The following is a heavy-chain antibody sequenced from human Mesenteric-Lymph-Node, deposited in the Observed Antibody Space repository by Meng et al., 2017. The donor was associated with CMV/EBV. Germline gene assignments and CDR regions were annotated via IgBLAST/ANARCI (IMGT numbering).Heavy chain of an antibody. Sequence: SETLSLTCTVSGGSISSYYWSWIRQPPGKGLEWIGYIYYSGSTNYNPSLKSRVTISVDTSKNQFSLKLTSVSAADTAVYYCARGFHCCSSRFYTSYGLDVWGQGTTVTVSS. CDR3: ARGFHCCSSRFYTSYGLDV. V-gene: IGHV4-59*01. D-gene: IGHD2-2*02. J-gene: IGHJ6*02. CDR2: IYYSGST. CDR1: GGSISSYY.